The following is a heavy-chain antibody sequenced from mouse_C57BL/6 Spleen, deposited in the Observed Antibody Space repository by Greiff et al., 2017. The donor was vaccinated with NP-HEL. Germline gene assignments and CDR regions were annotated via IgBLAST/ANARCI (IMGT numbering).Heavy chain of an antibody. Sequence: VQLQQPGAELVKPGASVKLSCKASGYTFTSYWMHWVKQRPGQGLEWIGMIHPNSGSTNYNEKSKSKATLTVDKSSSTAYMQLSSLTSEDSAVYYCARPDYDGAYWGQGTLVTVSA. D-gene: IGHD2-4*01. CDR3: ARPDYDGAY. CDR1: GYTFTSYW. CDR2: IHPNSGST. V-gene: IGHV1-64*01. J-gene: IGHJ3*01.